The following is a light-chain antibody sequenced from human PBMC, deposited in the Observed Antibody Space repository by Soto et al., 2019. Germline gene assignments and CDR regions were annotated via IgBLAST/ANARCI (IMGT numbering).Light chain of an antibody. Sequence: QSVLTQPPSVSGAPGQRVTISCTGSSSHIGAGYDVHWYQQLPGTAPKLLIYGNSNRPSGVPDRFSGSKSGTSASLAITGLQAEDEAYYYCQSYDSSLSGWVFGGGTKLTVL. CDR1: SSHIGAGYD. CDR2: GNS. V-gene: IGLV1-40*01. CDR3: QSYDSSLSGWV. J-gene: IGLJ3*02.